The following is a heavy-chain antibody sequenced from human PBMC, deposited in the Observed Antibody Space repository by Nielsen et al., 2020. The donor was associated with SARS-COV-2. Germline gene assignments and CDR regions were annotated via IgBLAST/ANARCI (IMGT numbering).Heavy chain of an antibody. Sequence: GGSLRLSCVASGFTFSSYVMHWVRQAPGKGLEYVSGISSNGVDTYYGNSVKGRFTISRDNSKNTLYLQMGRLRGEDMAVFYCAGVWSPPTIIRESSPFDYWGRGTPVTVSS. J-gene: IGHJ4*02. D-gene: IGHD3-16*02. CDR1: GFTFSSYV. CDR3: AGVWSPPTIIRESSPFDY. CDR2: ISSNGVDT. V-gene: IGHV3-64*01.